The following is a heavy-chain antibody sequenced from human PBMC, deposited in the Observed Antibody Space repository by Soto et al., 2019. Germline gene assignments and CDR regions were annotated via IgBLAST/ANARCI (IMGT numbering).Heavy chain of an antibody. CDR1: GGTFSSYA. CDR3: ARTRITMIVVPSRFDY. D-gene: IGHD3-22*01. V-gene: IGHV1-69*13. Sequence: GASVKVSCKASGGTFSSYAISWVRQAPGQGLEWMGGIIPIFGTANYAQKFQGRVTITADESTSTAYMELSSLRSEDTAVYYCARTRITMIVVPSRFDYWGQGTLVTVSS. CDR2: IIPIFGTA. J-gene: IGHJ4*02.